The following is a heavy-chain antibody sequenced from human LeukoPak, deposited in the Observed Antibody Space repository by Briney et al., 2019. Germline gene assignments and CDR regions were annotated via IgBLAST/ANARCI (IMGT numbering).Heavy chain of an antibody. Sequence: GGSLRLSCAVSGLIFSSYGMHWVRQAPGKGLEWVAAISYDESNKYYAESVKGRFTISRDNYKNTLYLQMNSLRAEDTAVYYCAKDRGSGSYPSPLFDYWGRGILVTVSS. CDR1: GLIFSSYG. CDR3: AKDRGSGSYPSPLFDY. V-gene: IGHV3-30*18. J-gene: IGHJ4*02. CDR2: ISYDESNK. D-gene: IGHD3-10*01.